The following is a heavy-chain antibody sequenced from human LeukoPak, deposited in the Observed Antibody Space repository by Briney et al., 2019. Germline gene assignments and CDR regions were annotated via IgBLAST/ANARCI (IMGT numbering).Heavy chain of an antibody. Sequence: PSETLSLTCTVSGGSISSYYWSWIRQPPGKGLEWIGYIYYSGTTNYNPSLKSRVTISVDTSKNQFSLKLSSVTAADTAVYYCARGVYIAASQYGYWGQGTLVSVSS. CDR3: ARGVYIAASQYGY. CDR1: GGSISSYY. J-gene: IGHJ4*02. D-gene: IGHD6-13*01. V-gene: IGHV4-59*01. CDR2: IYYSGTT.